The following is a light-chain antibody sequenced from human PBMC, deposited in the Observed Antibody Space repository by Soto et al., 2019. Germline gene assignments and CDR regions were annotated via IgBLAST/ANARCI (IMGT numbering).Light chain of an antibody. CDR3: QQYGSSIT. V-gene: IGKV3-20*01. Sequence: EIVLTQSPATLSLSPGERATLSCRASQSVTSNYLAWYQQKPGQAPRLLMFGASIRDTGIPDRFSGSGSGTDFTLTISRLEPEGFAVYYCQQYGSSITFGQGTRLEIK. CDR1: QSVTSNY. CDR2: GAS. J-gene: IGKJ5*01.